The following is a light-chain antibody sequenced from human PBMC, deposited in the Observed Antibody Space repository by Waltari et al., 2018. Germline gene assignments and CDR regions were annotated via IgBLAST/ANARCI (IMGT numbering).Light chain of an antibody. V-gene: IGLV2-23*02. CDR1: SSGSGRYDI. J-gene: IGLJ3*02. Sequence: QSALTQPAAASGSPGQSVTMSCTGASSGSGRYDIVAWYQQHPSNAPKLVISDVSKRPSGVSDRFSGSKSGDTASLTISGLQFEDEADYYCCSYAGNYVWVFGGGTRLTVL. CDR2: DVS. CDR3: CSYAGNYVWV.